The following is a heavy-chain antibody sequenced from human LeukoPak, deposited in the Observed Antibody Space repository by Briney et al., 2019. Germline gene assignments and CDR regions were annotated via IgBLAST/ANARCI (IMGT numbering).Heavy chain of an antibody. CDR1: GFTFSSYA. D-gene: IGHD6-19*01. CDR3: AKDSSVSSGWYEWFDP. V-gene: IGHV3-23*01. CDR2: ISGSGGST. J-gene: IGHJ5*02. Sequence: GGSLRLSCAASGFTFSSYAMSWVRQAPGKGLEWVSAISGSGGSTYYADSVKGRFTISRDNSKNTLYLQMNSLRAEDTAVYYCAKDSSVSSGWYEWFDPWGQGTLVAVSS.